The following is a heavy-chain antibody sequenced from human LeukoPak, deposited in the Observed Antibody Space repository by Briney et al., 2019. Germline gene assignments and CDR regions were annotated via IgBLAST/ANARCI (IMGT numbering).Heavy chain of an antibody. Sequence: SETLSLTCAVYDGSFSGYYWSWIRQPPGKGLEWIGEINHSGSTNYNPSPKSRVTISVDTSENQFSLKLSSVTAADTAVYYCARGGGDIVGWFDPWGQGTLVTVSS. V-gene: IGHV4-34*01. J-gene: IGHJ5*02. CDR2: INHSGST. CDR1: DGSFSGYY. CDR3: ARGGGDIVGWFDP. D-gene: IGHD2-15*01.